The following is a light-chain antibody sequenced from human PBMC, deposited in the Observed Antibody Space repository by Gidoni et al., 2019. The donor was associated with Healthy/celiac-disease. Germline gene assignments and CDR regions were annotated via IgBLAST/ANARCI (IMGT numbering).Light chain of an antibody. CDR2: DAP. Sequence: DTQMTQPPSSLSASVGDRATITCQASQDISNSLNWYQQKPGKVPKLPSYDAPNMETGVPSRVSGSGTGTDFTFTISSLQPVDIATYYCRQYDNLPLTFGEGTRVEIK. J-gene: IGKJ4*01. V-gene: IGKV1-33*01. CDR3: RQYDNLPLT. CDR1: QDISNS.